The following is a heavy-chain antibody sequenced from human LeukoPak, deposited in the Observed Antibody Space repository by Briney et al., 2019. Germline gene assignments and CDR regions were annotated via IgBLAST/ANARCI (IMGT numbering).Heavy chain of an antibody. J-gene: IGHJ1*01. D-gene: IGHD3-10*01. V-gene: IGHV4-59*01. CDR3: ARDEVRFPRVFQH. CDR2: IYYSGST. CDR1: GGSISGYY. Sequence: SETLSLTCTVSGGSISGYYWNWIRQPPGKGLEWIGYIYYSGSTNYNPSLKSRVTISVDTSKNQFSLKLSSVTAADTAVYYCARDEVRFPRVFQHWGQGTLVTVSS.